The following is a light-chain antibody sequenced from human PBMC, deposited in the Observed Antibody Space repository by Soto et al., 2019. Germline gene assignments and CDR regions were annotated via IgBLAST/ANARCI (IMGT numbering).Light chain of an antibody. V-gene: IGKV1-5*03. CDR2: KAS. J-gene: IGKJ2*01. Sequence: DIQMTQSPSTLSASVGDRVTITCRASQSISSWLAWYQQKPGKAPKLLIYKASSLASGVPSRFSGSGSGSEFTLTISSLQPDYFATYYCQQYNSFLSTFGQGTKLEI. CDR3: QQYNSFLST. CDR1: QSISSW.